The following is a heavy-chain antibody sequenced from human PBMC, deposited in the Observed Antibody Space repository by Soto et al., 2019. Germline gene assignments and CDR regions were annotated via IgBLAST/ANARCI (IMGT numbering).Heavy chain of an antibody. CDR3: ARASGTSNSFDFWSGYSFDY. Sequence: ASVKVSCKASGYTFTGYYMHWVRQAPGQGLEWMGWINPNSGGTNYAQKFQGWVTMTRDTSISTAYMELSRLRSDDTAVYYCARASGTSNSFDFWSGYSFDYWGQGTLVTVSS. V-gene: IGHV1-2*04. D-gene: IGHD3-3*01. J-gene: IGHJ4*02. CDR2: INPNSGGT. CDR1: GYTFTGYY.